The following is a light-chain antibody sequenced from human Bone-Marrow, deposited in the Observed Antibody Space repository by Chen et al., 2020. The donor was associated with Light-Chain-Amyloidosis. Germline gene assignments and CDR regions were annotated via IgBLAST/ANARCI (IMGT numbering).Light chain of an antibody. CDR1: QGISRY. Sequence: IQLTQSPSSLSASVGDRVTITCRASQGISRYVAWYQQKPGKAPKVLIYAASTLQSGVPSRFSGSGSGIDFTLTISSLQPEDFATYYCQQLNSYPWTFGQGTKVEIK. CDR3: QQLNSYPWT. CDR2: AAS. V-gene: IGKV1-9*01. J-gene: IGKJ1*01.